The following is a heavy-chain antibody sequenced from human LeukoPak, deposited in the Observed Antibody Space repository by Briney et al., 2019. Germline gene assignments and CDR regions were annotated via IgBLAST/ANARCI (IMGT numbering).Heavy chain of an antibody. V-gene: IGHV3-30*02. CDR1: GFTFGDYA. D-gene: IGHD3-22*01. Sequence: GGSLRLSCTASGFTFGDYAMSWVRQAPGKGLEWVAFIRYDGSNKYYADSVKSRFTISRDNSKNTLNLQMNGLRAEDTAVYYCATDGKLGYYDTSGFFPDYWGQGTLVTVSS. J-gene: IGHJ4*02. CDR2: IRYDGSNK. CDR3: ATDGKLGYYDTSGFFPDY.